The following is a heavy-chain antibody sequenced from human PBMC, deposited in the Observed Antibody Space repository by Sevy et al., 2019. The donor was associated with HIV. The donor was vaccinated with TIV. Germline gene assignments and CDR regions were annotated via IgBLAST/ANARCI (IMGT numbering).Heavy chain of an antibody. J-gene: IGHJ4*02. CDR3: AKDKYVNGSYYFDY. CDR2: VSGSGGST. V-gene: IGHV3-23*01. CDR1: EFTFRSYT. Sequence: GGSLRLSCAASEFTFRSYTMSWVRQAPGKGLEWVAGVSGSGGSTFYADSVKGRFTISRDNPKNTLYLQMNSLRAEDTATYYCAKDKYVNGSYYFDYWGQGTLVTVST. D-gene: IGHD6-6*01.